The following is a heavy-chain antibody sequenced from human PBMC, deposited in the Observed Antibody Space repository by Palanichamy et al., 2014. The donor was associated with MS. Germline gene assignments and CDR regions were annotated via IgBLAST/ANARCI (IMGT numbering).Heavy chain of an antibody. J-gene: IGHJ3*02. V-gene: IGHV4-4*02. CDR1: GGSISSSNW. CDR2: IYHSGST. Sequence: QVQLQESGPGLVKPSGTLSLTCAVSGGSISSSNWWSWVRQFPGKGLDWIGEIYHSGSTKYNPSLKSRVTISVDKSKSQFSLKLSSVTAADTAFYYCARNLPTDDAFDIWGQGTMVTVPS. CDR3: ARNLPTDDAFDI.